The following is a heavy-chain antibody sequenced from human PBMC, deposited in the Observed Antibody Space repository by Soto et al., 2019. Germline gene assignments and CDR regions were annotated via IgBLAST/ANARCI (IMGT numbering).Heavy chain of an antibody. Sequence: QVQLVQSGAEVKKPGASVKVSCKASGYTFTSYYMHWVRQAPGQGLEWMGIINPSGGSTSYAQKFQCRVTMTRDTSTSTVYMELSSLRSEDTAVYYCASRPGIAAAATDQHAFDIWGQGTMVTVSS. J-gene: IGHJ3*02. D-gene: IGHD6-13*01. CDR2: INPSGGST. CDR1: GYTFTSYY. CDR3: ASRPGIAAAATDQHAFDI. V-gene: IGHV1-46*03.